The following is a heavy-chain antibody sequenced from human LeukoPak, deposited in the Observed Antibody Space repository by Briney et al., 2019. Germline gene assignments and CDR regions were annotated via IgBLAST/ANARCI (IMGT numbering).Heavy chain of an antibody. V-gene: IGHV4-39*01. CDR3: ARQYYCSSTSCYLPITMVRGVIIN. CDR2: IYYSGST. CDR1: GGSISSSSYY. Sequence: PSETLSLTCTVSGGSISSSSYYWGWIRQPPGKGLEWIGSIYYSGSTYYNPSLKSRVTISVDTSKNQFSLKLSSVTAADTAVHYCARQYYCSSTSCYLPITMVRGVIINWGQGTLVTVSS. J-gene: IGHJ4*02. D-gene: IGHD3-10*01.